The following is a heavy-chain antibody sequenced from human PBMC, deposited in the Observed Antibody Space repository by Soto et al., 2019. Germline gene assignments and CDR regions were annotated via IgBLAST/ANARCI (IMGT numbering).Heavy chain of an antibody. J-gene: IGHJ6*02. CDR2: INPSGGST. D-gene: IGHD4-17*01. Sequence: ASVKVSCKASGYTFTSYYMHWVRQAPGQGLEWMGIINPSGGSTSYAQKFQGRVTMTRDTSTSTVYMELSSLRSEDTAVYYCARDRKVDDYGGNMYYYYYGMDVWGQGTTVTVSS. V-gene: IGHV1-46*01. CDR3: ARDRKVDDYGGNMYYYYYGMDV. CDR1: GYTFTSYY.